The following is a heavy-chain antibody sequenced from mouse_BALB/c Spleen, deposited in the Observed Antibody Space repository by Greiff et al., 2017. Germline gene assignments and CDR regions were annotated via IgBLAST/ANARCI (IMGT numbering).Heavy chain of an antibody. Sequence: EVQLVESGPELVKPGASVKIPCKASGYTFTDYNMDWVKQSHGKSLEWIGDINPNNGGTIYNQKFKGKATLTVDKSSSTAYMELRSLTSEDTAVYYCARRGNYEGTYYFDYWGQGTTLTVSS. CDR2: INPNNGGT. D-gene: IGHD2-4*01. J-gene: IGHJ2*01. CDR1: GYTFTDYN. CDR3: ARRGNYEGTYYFDY. V-gene: IGHV1-18*01.